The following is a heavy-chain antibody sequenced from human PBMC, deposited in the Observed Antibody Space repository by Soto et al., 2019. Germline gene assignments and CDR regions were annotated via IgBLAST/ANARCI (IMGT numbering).Heavy chain of an antibody. J-gene: IGHJ5*02. CDR1: VGSISSGGYY. CDR2: IYYSGST. CDR3: ARSSQSAVTTFDH. Sequence: QVQLQESGPGLVKPSQTLSLTCTVSVGSISSGGYYWSWIRQHPGKCLEWIGYIYYSGSTSYNPSLKSRVTISVDTSKNQFSLKLSSVTAADTAVYYCARSSQSAVTTFDHWGQGTLVTVSS. V-gene: IGHV4-31*03. D-gene: IGHD4-17*01.